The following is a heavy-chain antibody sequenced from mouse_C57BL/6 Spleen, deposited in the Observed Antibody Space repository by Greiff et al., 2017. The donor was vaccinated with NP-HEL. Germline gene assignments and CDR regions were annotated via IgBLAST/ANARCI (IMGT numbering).Heavy chain of an antibody. Sequence: VQRVESGAELVRPGASVTLSCKASGYTFTDYEMHWVKQTPVHGLEWIGAIDPETGGTAYNQKFKGKAILTADKSSSTAYMELRSLTSEDSAVYYCTKGPYYFDYWGQGTTLTVSS. CDR1: GYTFTDYE. J-gene: IGHJ2*01. CDR3: TKGPYYFDY. CDR2: IDPETGGT. V-gene: IGHV1-15*01.